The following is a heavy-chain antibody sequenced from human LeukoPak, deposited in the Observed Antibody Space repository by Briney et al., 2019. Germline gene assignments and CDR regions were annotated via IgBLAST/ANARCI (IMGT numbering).Heavy chain of an antibody. CDR3: ARNPGNWGEVYYFDH. J-gene: IGHJ4*02. D-gene: IGHD7-27*01. CDR1: GFAFSSYN. CDR2: MYSGGST. Sequence: GGSLRLSCAASGFAFSSYNINWVRQAPGKGLEWVSVMYSGGSTYYADSVKGRFTISRDNSKNTVHLQMNSLRAEDTAVYYCARNPGNWGEVYYFDHWGQGTLVTVSS. V-gene: IGHV3-53*01.